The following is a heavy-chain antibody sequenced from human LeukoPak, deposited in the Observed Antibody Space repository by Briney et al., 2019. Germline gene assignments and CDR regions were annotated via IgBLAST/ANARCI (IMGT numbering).Heavy chain of an antibody. Sequence: GGSLRLSCAAPGFIFDNYAIHWVRQAPGKGLEWVSLISGDGGSTFYADSVRGRFAISRENTRKSLSLQMSSLRSEATALYYCARESETSGWYDYWGQGTLVTVSS. J-gene: IGHJ4*02. CDR3: ARESETSGWYDY. D-gene: IGHD6-19*01. CDR2: ISGDGGST. CDR1: GFIFDNYA. V-gene: IGHV3-43*02.